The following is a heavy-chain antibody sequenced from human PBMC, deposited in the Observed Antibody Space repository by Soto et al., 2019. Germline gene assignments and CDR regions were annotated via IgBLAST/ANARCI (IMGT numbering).Heavy chain of an antibody. CDR1: GYTFTSYY. D-gene: IGHD3-22*01. Sequence: ASVKISCKASGYTFTSYYMHWVRQAPGQGLEWMGIINPSGGSTSYAQKFQGRVTMTRDTPTSTVYMELSSLRSEDTAVYYCASRSMIGYGMDVWGQGTTVTVSS. V-gene: IGHV1-46*01. CDR3: ASRSMIGYGMDV. J-gene: IGHJ6*02. CDR2: INPSGGST.